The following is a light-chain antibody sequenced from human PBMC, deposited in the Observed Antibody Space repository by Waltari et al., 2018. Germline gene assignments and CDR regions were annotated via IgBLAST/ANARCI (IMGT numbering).Light chain of an antibody. Sequence: EIVLTQSPGTLSLSQGERATLSCRVSQSLRNSYLAWYQQKPGQAPRLLIYGASSRATGIPDRFSGSGSGTDFTLTISRLEPEDFAVYYCQQYGSSISYTFGQGTKLEIK. V-gene: IGKV3-20*01. CDR1: QSLRNSY. CDR2: GAS. J-gene: IGKJ2*01. CDR3: QQYGSSISYT.